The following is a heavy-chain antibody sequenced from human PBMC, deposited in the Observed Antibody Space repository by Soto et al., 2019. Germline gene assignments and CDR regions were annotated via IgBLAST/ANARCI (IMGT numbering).Heavy chain of an antibody. D-gene: IGHD3-3*01. CDR2: INPNSGGT. V-gene: IGHV1-2*04. J-gene: IGHJ6*03. Sequence: ASVKVSCQASGYSFTGYYMHWVRQAPGQGLEWMGWINPNSGGTNYAQKFQGWVTMTRDTSISTAYMDLSRLRSDDTAVYYCARGTAGDFWSGYYSSTYMDVWGKGTTVTVSS. CDR1: GYSFTGYY. CDR3: ARGTAGDFWSGYYSSTYMDV.